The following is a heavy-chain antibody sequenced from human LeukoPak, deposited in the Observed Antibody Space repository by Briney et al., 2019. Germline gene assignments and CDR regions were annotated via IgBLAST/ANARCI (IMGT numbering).Heavy chain of an antibody. J-gene: IGHJ5*02. D-gene: IGHD2-2*01. CDR1: GGSISSGLYS. CDR2: IYHTGST. Sequence: PSETLSLTCDVSGGSISSGLYSWSWIRQPLGKGLKWIGYIYHTGSTYYNPSLKSRVTISVDTSKNQFSLKLSSVTAADTAVYYCARVRVPAAISWFDPWGQGTLVTVSS. CDR3: ARVRVPAAISWFDP. V-gene: IGHV4-30-2*01.